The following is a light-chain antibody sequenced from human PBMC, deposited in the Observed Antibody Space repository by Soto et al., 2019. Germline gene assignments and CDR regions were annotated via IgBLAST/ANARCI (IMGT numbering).Light chain of an antibody. CDR1: QSVTLN. V-gene: IGKV3-15*01. Sequence: EIVMTQSPATLSVSPGERATLSCRASQSVTLNLAWYQQKTGQAPPLLIYGASSRATAIPARFSGSGAGTEFTLTITSLQTEDYAVYYCQQCISSPPRTFGEGTTVEIK. CDR3: QQCISSPPRT. CDR2: GAS. J-gene: IGKJ4*01.